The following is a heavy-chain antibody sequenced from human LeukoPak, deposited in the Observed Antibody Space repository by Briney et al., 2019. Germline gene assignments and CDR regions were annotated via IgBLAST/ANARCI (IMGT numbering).Heavy chain of an antibody. CDR3: ARDRVYGDSPPFDY. Sequence: GASVKVSCKASGYTFTSYAMHWVRQAPGQRLEWMGWINPGNGNTKYSQKFQGRVTITRDTSASTAYMELSSLRSEDTAVYYCARDRVYGDSPPFDYWGQGTLVTVSS. V-gene: IGHV1-3*01. J-gene: IGHJ4*02. D-gene: IGHD4-17*01. CDR1: GYTFTSYA. CDR2: INPGNGNT.